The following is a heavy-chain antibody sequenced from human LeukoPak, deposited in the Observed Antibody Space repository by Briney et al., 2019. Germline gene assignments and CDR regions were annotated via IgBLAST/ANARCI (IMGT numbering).Heavy chain of an antibody. J-gene: IGHJ4*02. CDR1: GGTFSSYA. CDR3: ARNGELSKGYFDY. Sequence: SVKVSCKASGGTFSSYAISWVRQAPGQGLEWMGGIIPIFGTANYAQKFQGRVTITADKSTSTAYMELSSLRSEDTAVYYCARNGELSKGYFDYWGQGTLVTVSS. V-gene: IGHV1-69*06. D-gene: IGHD5/OR15-5a*01. CDR2: IIPIFGTA.